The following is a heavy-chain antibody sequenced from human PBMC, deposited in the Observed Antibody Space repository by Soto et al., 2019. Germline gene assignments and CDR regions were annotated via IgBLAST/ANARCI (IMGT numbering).Heavy chain of an antibody. Sequence: QVQLQQWGAGLLKPSETLSLTCAVYGGAFSGYYWSWIRQPPGKGLEWIGEINHSGSTNYNPSLKSRVTISVDPSKSQFSLKLSSVTAADTAVYYCARSHFYYFDYWGQGTLVTVSS. J-gene: IGHJ4*02. CDR2: INHSGST. CDR3: ARSHFYYFDY. V-gene: IGHV4-34*01. CDR1: GGAFSGYY.